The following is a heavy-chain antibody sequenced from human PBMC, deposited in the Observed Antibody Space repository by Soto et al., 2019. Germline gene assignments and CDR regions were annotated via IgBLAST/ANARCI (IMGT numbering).Heavy chain of an antibody. Sequence: GASVKVSCKASGGTFSSYAISWVRQAPGQGLEWMGGIIPIYGTANYAQKFQGRVTITADEPTTTAYMELSSLRSEDTAIYYCARGMDYYYSSGPPPADLDYWGQGTLVTVSS. J-gene: IGHJ4*02. D-gene: IGHD3-22*01. CDR1: GGTFSSYA. V-gene: IGHV1-69*13. CDR2: IIPIYGTA. CDR3: ARGMDYYYSSGPPPADLDY.